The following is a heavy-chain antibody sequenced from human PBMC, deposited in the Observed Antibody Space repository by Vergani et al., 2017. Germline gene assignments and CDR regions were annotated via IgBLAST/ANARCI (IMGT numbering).Heavy chain of an antibody. CDR3: ARELYDDSSGYFGGPYYFDY. CDR2: ISYDGTNK. D-gene: IGHD3-22*01. J-gene: IGHJ4*02. Sequence: QALLVGSGGGVVQPGRSLRLSCVASAFTFTSYSIHWVRQAPGKGLEWVAFISYDGTNKYYADSVKGRFTISRDNSKKTVSLQRNSLRPEDSAIYYCARELYDDSSGYFGGPYYFDYWGQGTLVTVSS. CDR1: AFTFTSYS. V-gene: IGHV3-30*04.